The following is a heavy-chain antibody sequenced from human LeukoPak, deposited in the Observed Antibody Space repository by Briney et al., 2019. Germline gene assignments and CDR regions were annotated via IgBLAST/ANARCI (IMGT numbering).Heavy chain of an antibody. CDR2: ISSSGNTI. CDR3: TRDLDGSGSYNWFDP. V-gene: IGHV3-48*03. CDR1: GFTFSSYE. J-gene: IGHJ5*02. Sequence: GGSLRLSCTASGFTFSSYEMNWVRQAPGKGLEWVSYISSSGNTIYYADSVKGRFTISRDNAKHPLYLQMNSPRAEDTAVYYCTRDLDGSGSYNWFDPWGQGTLVTVSS. D-gene: IGHD3-10*01.